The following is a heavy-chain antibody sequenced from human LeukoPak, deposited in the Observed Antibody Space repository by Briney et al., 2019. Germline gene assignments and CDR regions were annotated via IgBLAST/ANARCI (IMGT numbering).Heavy chain of an antibody. CDR3: ARRLGNPGSLGYFDL. V-gene: IGHV3-7*03. D-gene: IGHD1-26*01. CDR1: GFTFSSYW. CDR2: IKQDGSEK. Sequence: GGSLRLSCAASGFTFSSYWMSWVRQAPGKGLEWVANIKQDGSEKYYVDSVKGRFTISRDNSKNTLYLQMNSLRAEDTALYYCARRLGNPGSLGYFDLWGRGTLVTVSS. J-gene: IGHJ2*01.